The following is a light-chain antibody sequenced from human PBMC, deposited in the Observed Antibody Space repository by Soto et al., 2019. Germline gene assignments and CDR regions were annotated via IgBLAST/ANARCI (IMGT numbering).Light chain of an antibody. CDR2: KAS. V-gene: IGKV1-5*03. J-gene: IGKJ3*01. CDR1: QSISSW. CDR3: QQSFT. Sequence: DIQMTQSPSTLSASVGDRVTITCRASQSISSWLAWYQQKPGKAPKLLIYKASTLESGVPSRFSGSGSGTEFTLTISSLQPDDFATYYCQQSFTFGPGTKVYIQ.